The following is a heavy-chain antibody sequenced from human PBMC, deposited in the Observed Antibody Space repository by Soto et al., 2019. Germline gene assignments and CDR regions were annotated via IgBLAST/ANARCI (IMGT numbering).Heavy chain of an antibody. CDR1: GGSISGYY. Sequence: PSETLSLTCTISGGSISGYYWSWIRQPPGKGLEWIGYVYYTGSTKYNPSLESRVAMSADTSKNQFSLKVTSVTAADTAVYYCAKYSPTDAEGYTLDFWGEGPLETV. CDR3: AKYSPTDAEGYTLDF. V-gene: IGHV4-59*01. CDR2: VYYTGST. J-gene: IGHJ4*02. D-gene: IGHD2-15*01.